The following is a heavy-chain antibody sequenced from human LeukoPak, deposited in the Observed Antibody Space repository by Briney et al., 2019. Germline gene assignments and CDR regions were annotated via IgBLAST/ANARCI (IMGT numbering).Heavy chain of an antibody. CDR3: ARVAGLYSSSSLHFDY. CDR1: GFTFSSYW. J-gene: IGHJ4*02. CDR2: IKQDGSEK. Sequence: GGSLRLSCAASGFTFSSYWMSWVRQAPGKGLEWVANIKQDGSEKYYVDSVKGRFTISRDNAKNSLYLQMNSLRAEDTAVYYCARVAGLYSSSSLHFDYWGQGTLDTVSS. D-gene: IGHD6-6*01. V-gene: IGHV3-7*01.